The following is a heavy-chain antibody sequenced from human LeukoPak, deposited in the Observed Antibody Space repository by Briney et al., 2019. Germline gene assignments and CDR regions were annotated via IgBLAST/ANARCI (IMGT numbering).Heavy chain of an antibody. V-gene: IGHV1-24*01. J-gene: IGHJ4*02. D-gene: IGHD4-17*01. CDR3: ATVPYGDYSRDY. Sequence: ASVKVSCKVSGYTLTELSMHWVRQAPGKGLEWMGGFDPEDGETIYAQKFQGRVTMTEDTSTDTAYMELSSLRSEDTAVYYCATVPYGDYSRDYWGQGTLVTVSS. CDR2: FDPEDGET. CDR1: GYTLTELS.